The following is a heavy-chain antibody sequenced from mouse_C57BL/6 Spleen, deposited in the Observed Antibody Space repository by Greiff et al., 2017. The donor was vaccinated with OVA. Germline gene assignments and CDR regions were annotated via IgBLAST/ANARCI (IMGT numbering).Heavy chain of an antibody. CDR2: INPNNGGT. Sequence: EVQLQQSGPELVKPGASVKISCKASGYTFTDYYMNWVKQSHGKSLEWIGDINPNNGGTSYNQKFKGKATLTVDKSSSTAYMELRSLTSEDSAVYYCASITTVVARYFDVWGTGTTVTVSS. CDR1: GYTFTDYY. V-gene: IGHV1-26*01. J-gene: IGHJ1*03. CDR3: ASITTVVARYFDV. D-gene: IGHD1-1*01.